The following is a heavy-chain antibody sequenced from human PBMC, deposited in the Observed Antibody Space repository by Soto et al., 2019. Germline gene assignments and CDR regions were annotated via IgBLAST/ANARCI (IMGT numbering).Heavy chain of an antibody. CDR2: IYYSGST. CDR3: ASYSSGTRGSVDY. V-gene: IGHV4-59*01. Sequence: PSETLSLTCTVSGGSISSYYWSWIRQPPGKGLEWIGYIYYSGSTNYNPSLKSRVTISVDTSKNQFSLKLSSVTAADTAVYYCASYSSGTRGSVDYWGQGTLVTVSS. CDR1: GGSISSYY. D-gene: IGHD3-22*01. J-gene: IGHJ4*02.